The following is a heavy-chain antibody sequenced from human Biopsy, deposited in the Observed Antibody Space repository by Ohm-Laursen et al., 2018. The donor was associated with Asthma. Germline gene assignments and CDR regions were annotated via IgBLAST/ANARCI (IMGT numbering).Heavy chain of an antibody. CDR2: ISYDGSNK. CDR3: ARDAWELQKPYAYYFDY. D-gene: IGHD1-26*01. CDR1: GFTFSSYA. J-gene: IGHJ4*02. Sequence: SLRLSCSASGFTFSSYAMHWVRQAPGKGLEWVAVISYDGSNKYYADSVKGRFTISRDNSKNTLYRQMNSLRAEDTAVYYCARDAWELQKPYAYYFDYWGQGTLVTVSS. V-gene: IGHV3-30-3*01.